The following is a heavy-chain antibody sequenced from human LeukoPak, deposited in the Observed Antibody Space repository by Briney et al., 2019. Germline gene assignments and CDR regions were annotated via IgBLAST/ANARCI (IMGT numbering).Heavy chain of an antibody. J-gene: IGHJ5*02. CDR2: IIPIFGTA. D-gene: IGHD3-22*01. CDR3: AREGDYYDSSGYTPFDP. V-gene: IGHV1-69*01. Sequence: GSSVKVSCKASGGTFSSYAISWVRQAPGQGLEWMGGIIPIFGTANYAQKFQGRATITADESTSTAYMELSSLRSEDTAVYYCAREGDYYDSSGYTPFDPWGQGTLVTVSS. CDR1: GGTFSSYA.